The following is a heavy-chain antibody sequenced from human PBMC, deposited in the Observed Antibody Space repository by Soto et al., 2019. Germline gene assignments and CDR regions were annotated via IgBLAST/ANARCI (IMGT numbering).Heavy chain of an antibody. D-gene: IGHD5-12*01. CDR1: GFTFSSYA. V-gene: IGHV3-23*01. Sequence: EVQLLESGGGLVQPGGSLRLSCAASGFTFSSYAMSWVRQAPGKGLEWVSAISGSGGSTYYADSVKGRFTISRDNAKDTLYLQMNSLRAEDTAVYYCVRGNTGYGNFDSWGQGTLVTVSS. CDR2: ISGSGGST. J-gene: IGHJ4*02. CDR3: VRGNTGYGNFDS.